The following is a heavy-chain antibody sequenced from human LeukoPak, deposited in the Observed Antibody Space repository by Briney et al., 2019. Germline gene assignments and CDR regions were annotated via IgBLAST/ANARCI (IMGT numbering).Heavy chain of an antibody. CDR1: GYTFTGYY. CDR2: INPNSGGT. J-gene: IGHJ6*03. CDR3: ARDEAVWDLADYYYYYMDV. V-gene: IGHV1-2*02. D-gene: IGHD1-14*01. Sequence: ASVKVSCKASGYTFTGYYMHWVRQAPGQGLEWMGWINPNSGGTNYAQKFQGRVTMTRDTSISTAYMELSRLRSDDTAVYYCARDEAVWDLADYYYYYMDVWGKGTTVTVSS.